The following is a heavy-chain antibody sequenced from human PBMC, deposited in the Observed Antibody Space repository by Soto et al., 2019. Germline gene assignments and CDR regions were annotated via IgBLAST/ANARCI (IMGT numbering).Heavy chain of an antibody. J-gene: IGHJ5*02. CDR3: ARLVGNSWLDH. D-gene: IGHD6-6*01. V-gene: IGHV6-1*01. Sequence: QVQLQPSGPVLVKPSQTLSLTCAISGDSVSSNSAVWNWIRQSPSRGLEWLGRSHYRSIWQNEDPVSRTRRKTINPDASNNPFSPPLHAVRPEDTAMYYCARLVGNSWLDHWRPGTLVTASS. CDR2: SHYRSIWQN. CDR1: GDSVSSNSAV.